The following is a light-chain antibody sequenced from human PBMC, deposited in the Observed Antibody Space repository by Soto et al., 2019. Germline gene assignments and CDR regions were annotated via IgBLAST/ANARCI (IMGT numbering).Light chain of an antibody. CDR3: SSFTSGSTPYV. J-gene: IGLJ1*01. CDR1: SSDVGAYNY. CDR2: DVS. Sequence: TQPASVSGSPGQSITISCTGTSSDVGAYNYVSWYQQHPGKAPKLMIYDVSIRPSGVSYRFSGSKSVNTASLTISGLQAEDEADYYCSSFTSGSTPYVLGTGTKVTVL. V-gene: IGLV2-14*01.